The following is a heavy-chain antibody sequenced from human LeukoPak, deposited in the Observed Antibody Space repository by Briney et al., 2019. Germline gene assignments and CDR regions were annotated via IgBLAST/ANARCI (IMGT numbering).Heavy chain of an antibody. CDR2: ISGSGGST. D-gene: IGHD4-17*01. CDR1: GFTFSSYG. CDR3: AKDPHDYGDSYYFDY. Sequence: GGSLRLSCAASGFTFSSYGMSWVRQAPGKGLEWVSAISGSGGSTYYADSVKGRFTISRDNSKNTLYLQMNSLRAEDTAVYYCAKDPHDYGDSYYFDYWGQGTLVTVSS. J-gene: IGHJ4*02. V-gene: IGHV3-23*01.